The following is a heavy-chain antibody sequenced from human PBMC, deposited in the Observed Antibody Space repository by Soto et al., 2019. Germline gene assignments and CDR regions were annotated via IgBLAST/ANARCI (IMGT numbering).Heavy chain of an antibody. J-gene: IGHJ6*02. CDR1: GGSISSYC. V-gene: IGHV4-59*08. CDR2: IYYSGST. Sequence: SETLSLTCTVSGGSISSYCWSWIRQPPGKGLEWIGYIYYSGSTNYNPSLKSRVTISVDTSKNQFSLKLSSVTAADTAVYYCAGEGTWSGYYYYGMDVWGQGTTVTVSS. CDR3: AGEGTWSGYYYYGMDV. D-gene: IGHD1-1*01.